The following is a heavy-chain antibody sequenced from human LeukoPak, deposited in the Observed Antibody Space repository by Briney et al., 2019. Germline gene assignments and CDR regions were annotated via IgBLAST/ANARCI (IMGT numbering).Heavy chain of an antibody. V-gene: IGHV3-23*01. Sequence: GGSLRLSCAASGFTFSSYAMSWVRQAPGKGLEWVSAISGSGGSTYYADSVKGRFTISRDNSKNTLYLQMNSLRVEDTAVYFCARDPNGDYIGTFDMWGRGTMVSVSS. J-gene: IGHJ3*02. CDR3: ARDPNGDYIGTFDM. CDR2: ISGSGGST. D-gene: IGHD4-17*01. CDR1: GFTFSSYA.